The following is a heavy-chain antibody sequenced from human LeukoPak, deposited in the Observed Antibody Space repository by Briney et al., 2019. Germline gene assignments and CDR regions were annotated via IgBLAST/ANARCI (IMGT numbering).Heavy chain of an antibody. CDR3: ARHPRDSLGYYYYYMDV. V-gene: IGHV4-4*02. J-gene: IGHJ6*03. Sequence: SETLSLTCAVSSGSISSSNWWSWVRQPPGKGLEWIGEIYHSASTNYNPSIKSRVTMSVDKAKNNFSLELSSVTAADTAVYYCARHPRDSLGYYYYYMDVWGKRTTVTISS. CDR2: IYHSAST. D-gene: IGHD5-24*01. CDR1: SGSISSSNW.